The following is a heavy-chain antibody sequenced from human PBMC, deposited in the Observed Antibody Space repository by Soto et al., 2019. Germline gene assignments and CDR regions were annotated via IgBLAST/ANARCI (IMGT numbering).Heavy chain of an antibody. V-gene: IGHV1-69*13. CDR2: IIPIFGTA. J-gene: IGHJ5*02. CDR3: ARDGVTIFGVDRWFDP. Sequence: SVKVSCKASGGTFSSYAISWVRQAPGQGLEWMGGIIPIFGTANYAQKFQGRVTITADESTSTAYMELSSLRSEDTAVYYCARDGVTIFGVDRWFDPWGQGTLVTVSA. D-gene: IGHD3-3*01. CDR1: GGTFSSYA.